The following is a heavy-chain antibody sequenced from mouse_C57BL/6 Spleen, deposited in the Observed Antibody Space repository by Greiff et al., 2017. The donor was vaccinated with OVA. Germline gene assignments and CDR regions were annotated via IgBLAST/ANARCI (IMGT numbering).Heavy chain of an antibody. CDR1: GYAFSSYW. CDR3: ARSRSSLYAMDY. Sequence: QVQLQQSGAELVKPGASVKISCKASGYAFSSYWMNWVKQRPGKGLEWIGQIYPGDGDTNYNGKFKGKATLTADKSSSTAYMQLSSLTSEDSAVYFCARSRSSLYAMDYWGQGTSVTVSS. J-gene: IGHJ4*01. CDR2: IYPGDGDT. D-gene: IGHD1-1*01. V-gene: IGHV1-80*01.